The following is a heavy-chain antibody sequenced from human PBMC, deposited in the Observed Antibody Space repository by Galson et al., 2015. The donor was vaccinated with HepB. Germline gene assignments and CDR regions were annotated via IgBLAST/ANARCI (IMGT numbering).Heavy chain of an antibody. D-gene: IGHD3/OR15-3a*01. CDR1: GDSVSSNSAA. CDR3: ARGGGLDISSYYDCGTVD. CDR2: TYYRSKWYN. J-gene: IGHJ6*02. Sequence: CAISGDSVSSNSAAWNWIRQSPSRGLEWLGRTYYRSKWYNDYAVSVKSRITINPDTSKNQFSLQLNSVTPEDTAVYYCARGGGLDISSYYDCGTVDSGQGTTVTASS. V-gene: IGHV6-1*01.